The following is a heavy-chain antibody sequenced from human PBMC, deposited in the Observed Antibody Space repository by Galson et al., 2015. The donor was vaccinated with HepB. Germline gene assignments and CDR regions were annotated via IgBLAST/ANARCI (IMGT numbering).Heavy chain of an antibody. CDR2: INPSGGST. J-gene: IGHJ6*02. CDR3: AREQSEGLTPVTEGYGMDV. Sequence: SVKVSCKASGYTFTSYYMHWVRQAPGQGLEWMGIINPSGGSTSYAQKFQGRVTMTRDTSTSTVYMELSSLRSEDTAVYYCAREQSEGLTPVTEGYGMDVGGQGTTVTASS. V-gene: IGHV1-46*01. D-gene: IGHD4-17*01. CDR1: GYTFTSYY.